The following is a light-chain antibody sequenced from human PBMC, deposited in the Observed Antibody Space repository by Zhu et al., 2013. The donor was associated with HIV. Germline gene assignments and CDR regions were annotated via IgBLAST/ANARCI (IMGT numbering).Light chain of an antibody. V-gene: IGKV1-9*01. J-gene: IGKJ1*01. CDR3: QQTDSFPWT. Sequence: DIQLTQSPSFLSASIGDRVTITCRASQVINTYLAWYQHEPGKAPRLLIYAASTLQTGVPSRFSGSGSGTEFTLTISSLQPEDSATYYCQQTDSFPWTFGQGTKVEVK. CDR1: QVINTY. CDR2: AAS.